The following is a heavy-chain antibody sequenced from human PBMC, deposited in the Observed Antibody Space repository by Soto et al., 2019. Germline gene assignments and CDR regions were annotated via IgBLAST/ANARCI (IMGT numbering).Heavy chain of an antibody. CDR3: ARGDYGTGGYPFPYFDY. Sequence: GASLKVSCKASGYRFTGYYIHWVREAPGQGLEWMGWINPDSGATNYAQNFQGRVTLTSDTSISTASMDLTSLTSDDTAVYYCARGDYGTGGYPFPYFDYWGQGTLVTVSS. CDR2: INPDSGAT. CDR1: GYRFTGYY. J-gene: IGHJ4*02. V-gene: IGHV1-2*02. D-gene: IGHD2-8*02.